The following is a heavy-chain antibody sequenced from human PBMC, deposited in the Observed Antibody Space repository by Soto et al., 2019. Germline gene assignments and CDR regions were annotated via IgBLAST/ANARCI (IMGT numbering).Heavy chain of an antibody. D-gene: IGHD3-3*01. CDR1: GGSISRYY. J-gene: IGHJ3*02. V-gene: IGHV4-59*01. CDR2: IYYSGST. CDR3: ARDSGVLFLSGYYLADAFDI. Sequence: PSETPYITCTVSGGSISRYYWSWIRQPPGKGLEWIGYIYYSGSTNYNPSLKSRVTISVDTSKNQFSLKLSSVTAADTAVYYCARDSGVLFLSGYYLADAFDISGQGTLLTVSS.